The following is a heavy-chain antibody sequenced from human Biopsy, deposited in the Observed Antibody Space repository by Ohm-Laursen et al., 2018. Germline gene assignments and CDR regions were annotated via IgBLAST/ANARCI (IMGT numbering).Heavy chain of an antibody. Sequence: SLRLSCSASGFTFSSYSMNWVRQAPGKGLEWVSLIGSSSNYIYYADSVKGRFTIPRDNAKNSLYLQMNSLRSEDTALYYCAKDRYPSSWHYYYGMDVWGQGTTVTVSS. D-gene: IGHD6-13*01. J-gene: IGHJ6*02. CDR3: AKDRYPSSWHYYYGMDV. CDR2: IGSSSNYI. CDR1: GFTFSSYS. V-gene: IGHV3-21*04.